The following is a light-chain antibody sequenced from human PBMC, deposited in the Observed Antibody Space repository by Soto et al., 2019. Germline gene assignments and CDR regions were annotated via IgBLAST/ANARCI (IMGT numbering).Light chain of an antibody. CDR2: DAS. V-gene: IGKV3-11*01. J-gene: IGKJ1*01. CDR1: QSVSSY. Sequence: IVLTQSPATLSLSPGERPTLSCRASQSVSSYLAWYQQKPGQAPRLLIYDASNRATGIPARLSGSGSGTDFTLTISSIEPEDFAVYYCQQRSNWWTFGQGTKVDIK. CDR3: QQRSNWWT.